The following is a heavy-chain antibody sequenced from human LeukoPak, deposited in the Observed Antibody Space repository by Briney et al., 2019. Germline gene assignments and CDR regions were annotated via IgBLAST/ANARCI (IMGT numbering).Heavy chain of an antibody. J-gene: IGHJ5*02. Sequence: SETLSLTCAVSGYSISSGYYWGWIRQPPGKGLEWIGSIYHSGSTYYNPSLKSRVTISVDTSKNQFSPKLSSVTAADTAVYYCARAMVRGIWFDPWGQGTLVTVSS. CDR1: GYSISSGYY. V-gene: IGHV4-38-2*01. CDR3: ARAMVRGIWFDP. D-gene: IGHD3-10*01. CDR2: IYHSGST.